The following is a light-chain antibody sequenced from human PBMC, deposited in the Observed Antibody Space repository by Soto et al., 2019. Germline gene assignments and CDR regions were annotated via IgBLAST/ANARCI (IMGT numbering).Light chain of an antibody. Sequence: AIRMTQSPSSLSASTGDRVTITCRASQGISSYLAWYQQKPGKAPKLLIYAASTLQSGVPSRFSGSGSGTDSTLTLSCLESEDFATYYCQQYYSYPLTFGQGTKVEIK. J-gene: IGKJ1*01. CDR2: AAS. CDR3: QQYYSYPLT. CDR1: QGISSY. V-gene: IGKV1-8*01.